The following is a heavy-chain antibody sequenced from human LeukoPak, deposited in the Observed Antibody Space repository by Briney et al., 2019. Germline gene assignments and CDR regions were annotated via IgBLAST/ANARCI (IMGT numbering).Heavy chain of an antibody. V-gene: IGHV1-2*02. CDR3: ARDYYGSGSYYKVGYYYYYYMDV. CDR2: INPNSGGT. Sequence: ASVKVSCKASGYTFTSYGISWVRQAPGQGLEWMGWINPNSGGTNYAQKFQGRVTMTRDTSISTAYMELSRLRSDDTAVYYCARDYYGSGSYYKVGYYYYYYMDVWGKGTTVTISS. CDR1: GYTFTSYG. D-gene: IGHD3-10*01. J-gene: IGHJ6*03.